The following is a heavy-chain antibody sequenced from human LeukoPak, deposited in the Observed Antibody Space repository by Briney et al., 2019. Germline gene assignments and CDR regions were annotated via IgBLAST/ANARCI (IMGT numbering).Heavy chain of an antibody. V-gene: IGHV4-59*01. CDR3: ARDRDPLAYCGGDCYSPYYYGMDV. CDR2: MYYTGST. J-gene: IGHJ6*02. CDR1: GGSISSDY. Sequence: SSETLSLTCSVSGGSISSDYWAWIRQPPGKGLEWVGYMYYTGSTNYNPSLKSRVTISLATSKNQFSLKLSSVTAADTAVYYCARDRDPLAYCGGDCYSPYYYGMDVWGQGTTVTVSS. D-gene: IGHD2-21*02.